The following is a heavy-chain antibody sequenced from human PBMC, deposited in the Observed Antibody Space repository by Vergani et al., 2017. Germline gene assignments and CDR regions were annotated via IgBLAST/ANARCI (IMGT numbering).Heavy chain of an antibody. J-gene: IGHJ4*02. V-gene: IGHV4-39*07. CDR1: GGSISSSSYY. D-gene: IGHD3-22*01. CDR3: ARGRRGSSGYYHVPFDY. Sequence: QLQLQESGPGLVKPSETLSLTCTVSGGSISSSSYYWGWIRQPPGKGLEWIGEINHSGSTNYNPSLKSRVTISVDTSKNQFSLKLSSVTAADTAVYYCARGRRGSSGYYHVPFDYWGQGTLVTVSS. CDR2: INHSGST.